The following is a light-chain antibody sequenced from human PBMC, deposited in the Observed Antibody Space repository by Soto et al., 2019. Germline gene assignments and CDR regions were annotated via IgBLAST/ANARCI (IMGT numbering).Light chain of an antibody. CDR3: SSHAGNNDFV. CDR2: EVN. V-gene: IGLV2-8*01. CDR1: SSVY. J-gene: IGLJ1*01. Sequence: QSVLAPPPSASGSPGQSVTISCTGTSSVYVSWYQQHPVKAPKLIIYEVNKRPSGVPDRFSGSKSGNTASLTVSGLQAEDEADYYCSSHAGNNDFVFGTGTKVTVL.